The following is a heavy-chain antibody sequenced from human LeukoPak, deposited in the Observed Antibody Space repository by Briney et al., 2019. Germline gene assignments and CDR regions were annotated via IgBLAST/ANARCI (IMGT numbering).Heavy chain of an antibody. Sequence: GGSLRLSCAASGLNVSTNNMNWVRQAPGKGLEWVSVIYRGGSTLNANSVKGRFTISRDSSRNTLFLQMNSLRAEDTAVYYCARGYSSSDYWGQGTLVTVSS. V-gene: IGHV3-53*01. J-gene: IGHJ4*02. D-gene: IGHD5-18*01. CDR3: ARGYSSSDY. CDR2: IYRGGST. CDR1: GLNVSTNN.